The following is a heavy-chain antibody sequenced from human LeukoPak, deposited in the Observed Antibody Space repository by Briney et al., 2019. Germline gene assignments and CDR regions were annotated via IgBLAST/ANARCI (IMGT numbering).Heavy chain of an antibody. CDR1: GFTFSPYW. CDR3: ARGTALQDY. Sequence: GGSLRLSCAASGFTFSPYWMHWVRQAPGKGLVWVSHINSDGSTTSYADSVKGRFTISRDNAQNTLYLQMNSLRAEDTAVYYCARGTALQDYWGQGTLVTVSS. J-gene: IGHJ4*02. V-gene: IGHV3-74*01. D-gene: IGHD2/OR15-2a*01. CDR2: INSDGSTT.